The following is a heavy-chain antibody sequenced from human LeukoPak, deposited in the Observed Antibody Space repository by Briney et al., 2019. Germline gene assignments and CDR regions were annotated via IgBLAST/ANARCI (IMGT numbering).Heavy chain of an antibody. CDR1: GGSIRSSYYY. CDR2: INHSGST. CDR3: ARSYSSSPQDY. V-gene: IGHV4-39*07. D-gene: IGHD6-13*01. Sequence: SETLSLTCTVSGGSIRSSYYYWGWIRQPPGKGLEWIGEINHSGSTNYNPSLKSRVTISVDTSKNQFSLKLSSVTAADTAVYYCARSYSSSPQDYWGQGTLVTVSS. J-gene: IGHJ4*02.